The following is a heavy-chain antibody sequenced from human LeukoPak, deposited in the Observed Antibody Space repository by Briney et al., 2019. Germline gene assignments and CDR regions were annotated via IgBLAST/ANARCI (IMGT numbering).Heavy chain of an antibody. CDR3: ARALHYYYYMDV. CDR1: GYTFTGYY. J-gene: IGHJ6*03. CDR2: INPNSGGT. Sequence: ASVKVSCKASGYTFTGYYMHWVRQAPGQGLEWMGWINPNSGGTNYAQKFQGRVTMTRDTSISTVYMELSRLRSDDTAVYYCARALHYYYYMDVWGKGTTVTVSS. V-gene: IGHV1-2*02.